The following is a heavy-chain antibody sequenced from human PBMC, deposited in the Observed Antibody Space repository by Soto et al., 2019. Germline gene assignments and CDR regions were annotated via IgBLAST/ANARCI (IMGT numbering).Heavy chain of an antibody. Sequence: QLQLQESGPGLVKPSETLSLTCTVSGGSISSSSYYWGWIRQPPGKGLEWIGSIYYSGSTYYNPSLKSRVTISVDTSKNQFSLKLSSVTAADTAVYYCARGIVGEGFNLVYYYGMDVWGQGTTVTVSS. J-gene: IGHJ6*02. CDR3: ARGIVGEGFNLVYYYGMDV. D-gene: IGHD1-26*01. CDR2: IYYSGST. V-gene: IGHV4-39*01. CDR1: GGSISSSSYY.